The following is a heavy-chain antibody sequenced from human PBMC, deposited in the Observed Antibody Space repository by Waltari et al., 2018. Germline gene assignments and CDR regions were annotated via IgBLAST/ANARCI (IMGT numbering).Heavy chain of an antibody. D-gene: IGHD3-3*01. J-gene: IGHJ4*02. CDR3: ARGRGSSYDFWSGYNY. V-gene: IGHV4-34*01. CDR2: TNQSGRT. Sequence: QVQLQQWGAGLLKPSETLSLTCAVYGGSFSGYYWRWIRQPPGKGLEWIGETNQSGRTNYNPSLKSRVTISVDTSKNQFSLKLSSVTAADTAVYYCARGRGSSYDFWSGYNYWGQGTLVTVSS. CDR1: GGSFSGYY.